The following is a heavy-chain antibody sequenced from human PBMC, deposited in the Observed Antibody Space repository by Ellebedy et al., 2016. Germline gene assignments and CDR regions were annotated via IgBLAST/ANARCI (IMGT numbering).Heavy chain of an antibody. CDR2: ISGGGGST. Sequence: GGSLRLSXAASGFTFSSYAMSWVRQAPGKGLEWVSAISGGGGSTYYADSVKGRFTISRDNSKNTLFLQMNSLRAEDTAVYYCAKEEGFAVVPAAIHSWGQGTLVTVSS. CDR3: AKEEGFAVVPAAIHS. D-gene: IGHD2-2*02. V-gene: IGHV3-23*01. J-gene: IGHJ4*02. CDR1: GFTFSSYA.